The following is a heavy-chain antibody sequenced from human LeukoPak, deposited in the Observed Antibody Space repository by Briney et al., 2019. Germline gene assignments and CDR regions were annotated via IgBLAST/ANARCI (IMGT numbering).Heavy chain of an antibody. V-gene: IGHV1-18*01. Sequence: GASVKVSCKASGYTFTSYGISWVRQAPGQGLEWMGWISAYNGNTNYAQKLQGRVTMTTDTSTSTAYMELRSLRSDDTAVYYCARNIVLMVYEPYYFDYWGQGTLVTVSS. CDR3: ARNIVLMVYEPYYFDY. J-gene: IGHJ4*02. CDR1: GYTFTSYG. D-gene: IGHD2-8*01. CDR2: ISAYNGNT.